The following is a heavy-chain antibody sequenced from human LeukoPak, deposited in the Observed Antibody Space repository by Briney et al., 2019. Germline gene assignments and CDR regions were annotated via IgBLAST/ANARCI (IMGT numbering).Heavy chain of an antibody. CDR3: ARSAVAARRANWFDP. CDR2: IYYSGST. V-gene: IGHV4-59*01. CDR1: GGSISSYY. Sequence: SETLSLTCTVSGGSISSYYWSWIRQPPGKGLEWIEYIYYSGSTNYNPSLTSRVTISVDTSKNQFSLKLSSVTAADTAVYYCARSAVAARRANWFDPWGQGTLVTVSS. J-gene: IGHJ5*02. D-gene: IGHD6-6*01.